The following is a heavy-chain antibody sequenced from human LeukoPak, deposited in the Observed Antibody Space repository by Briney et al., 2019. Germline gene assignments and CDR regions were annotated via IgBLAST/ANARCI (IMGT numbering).Heavy chain of an antibody. CDR1: GFTFSSYA. Sequence: QPGGSLRLSCAASGFTFSSYAMSWVRQAPGKGLEWVSAISGSGGSTYYADSVKGRFTISRDNSKNTLYLQMNSLRAEDTAVYYCAKTALHGCSSTSCPNDYWGQGTLVTVSS. CDR3: AKTALHGCSSTSCPNDY. J-gene: IGHJ4*02. V-gene: IGHV3-23*01. CDR2: ISGSGGST. D-gene: IGHD2-2*01.